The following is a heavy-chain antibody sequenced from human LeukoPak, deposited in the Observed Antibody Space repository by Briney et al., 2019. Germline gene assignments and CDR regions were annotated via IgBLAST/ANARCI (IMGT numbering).Heavy chain of an antibody. Sequence: SETLSLTCAVYGGSFSGSYWSWIRQPPGKELEWIGEINHSGSTNYNPSLKSRVTISVDTSKNQFSLKLSSVTAADTAVYYCARAQWLENYYYYGMDVWGQGTTVTVSS. CDR2: INHSGST. CDR1: GGSFSGSY. V-gene: IGHV4-34*01. D-gene: IGHD6-19*01. J-gene: IGHJ6*02. CDR3: ARAQWLENYYYYGMDV.